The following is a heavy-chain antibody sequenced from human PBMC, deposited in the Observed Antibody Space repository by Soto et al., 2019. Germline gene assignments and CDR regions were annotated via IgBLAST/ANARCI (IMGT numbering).Heavy chain of an antibody. V-gene: IGHV4-59*01. J-gene: IGHJ4*02. Sequence: SETLSLTCTFSGGSISSYYWSWIRQPPGKGLEWIGYIYYSGSTNYNPSLKSRVTISVDTSKNQFSLKLSSVTAADTAVYYCARTPGYCSSTSCLYYFDYWGQGTLVTVSS. CDR1: GGSISSYY. D-gene: IGHD2-2*01. CDR3: ARTPGYCSSTSCLYYFDY. CDR2: IYYSGST.